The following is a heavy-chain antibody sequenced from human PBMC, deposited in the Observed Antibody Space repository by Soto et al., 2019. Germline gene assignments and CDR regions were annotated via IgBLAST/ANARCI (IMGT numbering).Heavy chain of an antibody. V-gene: IGHV3-33*01. CDR3: VRGGKTAGAFDI. Sequence: QVQLVESGGGVVQPGRSLRLSCAASGFTFSNYGMHWVRQAPGKGLEWVAVIWNDGDRKYYEDSVEGRFTISRDNSENTLFLQMNSLTVEDSAVYYCVRGGKTAGAFDIWGQGTMVTVSS. CDR2: IWNDGDRK. D-gene: IGHD3-16*01. CDR1: GFTFSNYG. J-gene: IGHJ3*02.